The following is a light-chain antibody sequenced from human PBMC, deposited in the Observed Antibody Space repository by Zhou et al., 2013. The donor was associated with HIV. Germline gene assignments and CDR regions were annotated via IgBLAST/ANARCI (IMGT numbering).Light chain of an antibody. CDR1: QSVSSSF. CDR2: GPS. CDR3: QQYGSSPLYT. V-gene: IGKV3-20*01. J-gene: IGKJ2*01. Sequence: EIVLTQSPGTLSLSPGERATLSCRASQSVSSSFVVWYQQRPGQAPRPLIYGPSTRATGVPDRFRGSGSGTDFTLTITRLEAEDFAVYYCQQYGSSPLYTFGQGTKLEIK.